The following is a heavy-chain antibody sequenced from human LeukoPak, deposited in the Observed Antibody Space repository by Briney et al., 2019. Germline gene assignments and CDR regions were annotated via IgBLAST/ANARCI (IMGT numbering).Heavy chain of an antibody. Sequence: GGSLRLSCAASGFTFSSYSMNWVRQAPGKGLEWVSYISSSSSTIYYADSVKGRFTISRDNAKNSLYLQMNSLRAEDTAVYYCARGLSSGSQGYWGQGTLVTVSS. CDR3: ARGLSSGSQGY. CDR1: GFTFSSYS. CDR2: ISSSSSTI. V-gene: IGHV3-48*04. J-gene: IGHJ4*02. D-gene: IGHD1-26*01.